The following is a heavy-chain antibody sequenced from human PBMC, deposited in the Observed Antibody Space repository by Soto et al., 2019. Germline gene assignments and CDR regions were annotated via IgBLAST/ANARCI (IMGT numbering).Heavy chain of an antibody. CDR1: GFTFSSDW. D-gene: IGHD2-15*01. J-gene: IGHJ6*02. CDR3: VRGWSDV. Sequence: AGCLILSCVASGFTFSSDWMDWVRQGPGMGLAWVSRIDSCGRAPNYADSVNGRFTISRDNAKNTLFLQTNSLRVEDTAVYYSVRGWSDVWGQGTRVTVSS. V-gene: IGHV3-74*01. CDR2: IDSCGRAP.